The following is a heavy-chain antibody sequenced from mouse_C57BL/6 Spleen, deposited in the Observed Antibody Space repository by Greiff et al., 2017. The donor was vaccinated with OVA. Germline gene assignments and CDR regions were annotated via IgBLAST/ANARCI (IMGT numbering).Heavy chain of an antibody. D-gene: IGHD1-1*01. CDR3: AREPHYYGSRRDAMDY. J-gene: IGHJ4*01. V-gene: IGHV3-6*01. Sequence: EVQLVESGPGLVKPSQSLSLTCSVTGYSITSGYYWNWIRQFPGNKLEWMGYISYDGSNNYNPSLKNRISITRDTSKNQFFLKLNSVTTEDTATYYCAREPHYYGSRRDAMDYWGQGTSVTVSS. CDR1: GYSITSGYY. CDR2: ISYDGSN.